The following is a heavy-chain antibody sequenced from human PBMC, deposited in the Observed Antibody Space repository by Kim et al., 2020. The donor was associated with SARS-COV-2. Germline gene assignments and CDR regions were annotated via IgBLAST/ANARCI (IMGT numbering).Heavy chain of an antibody. V-gene: IGHV3-23*01. Sequence: GGSLRLSCAASGFTFSSCAMSWVRQAPGKGLEWVSAISGDGGYTPYADSVKGRFTVSRDNSKNTLNLQMNSLRAEDTAIYYCAKQVSSGGQIDYWGQGTLVTVSS. CDR2: ISGDGGYT. CDR3: AKQVSSGGQIDY. D-gene: IGHD2-15*01. J-gene: IGHJ4*02. CDR1: GFTFSSCA.